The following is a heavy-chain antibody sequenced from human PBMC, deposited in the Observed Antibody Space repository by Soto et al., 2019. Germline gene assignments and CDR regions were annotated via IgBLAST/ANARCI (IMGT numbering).Heavy chain of an antibody. CDR2: IIPIFGTA. V-gene: IGHV1-69*06. J-gene: IGHJ6*02. D-gene: IGHD2-2*02. CDR3: ARALDIVVVPAAIRNGPYYYYGTDV. Sequence: SVKVSCKASGGTFSSYAISWARQAPGQGLEWMGGIIPIFGTANYAQKFQGRVTITADKSTSTAYMELSSLRSEDTAVYYCARALDIVVVPAAIRNGPYYYYGTDVWGQGTTVTVSS. CDR1: GGTFSSYA.